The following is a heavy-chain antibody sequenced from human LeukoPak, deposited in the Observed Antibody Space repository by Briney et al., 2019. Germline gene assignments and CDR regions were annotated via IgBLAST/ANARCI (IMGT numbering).Heavy chain of an antibody. CDR1: XX. J-gene: IGHJ3*02. D-gene: IGHD1-26*01. Sequence: XXMXXVRQAPGXGLEWVSAISGSGGSTYYADSVKGRFTISRDNSKNTLYLQMNSLRAEDTAVYYCAKVRGASRPRDAFDIWGQGTMVTVSS. V-gene: IGHV3-23*01. CDR2: ISGSGGST. CDR3: AKVRGASRPRDAFDI.